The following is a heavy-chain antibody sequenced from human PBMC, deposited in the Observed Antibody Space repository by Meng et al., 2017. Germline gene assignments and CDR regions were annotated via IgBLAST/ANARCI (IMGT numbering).Heavy chain of an antibody. Sequence: QVHVGMYGAEVKRARASASVTVKDSGGSGNIYGIHWVRQAHGQGLGLMGRRIPIFSTAKYAQEFQGRVTITADESTSTAYMELKSLRFGYTAVYYCERASDSSSWYDYFGYWGQGTLVTVSS. CDR3: ERASDSSSWYDYFGY. CDR2: RIPIFSTA. CDR1: GGSGNIYG. V-gene: IGHV1-69*18. J-gene: IGHJ4*02. D-gene: IGHD6-13*01.